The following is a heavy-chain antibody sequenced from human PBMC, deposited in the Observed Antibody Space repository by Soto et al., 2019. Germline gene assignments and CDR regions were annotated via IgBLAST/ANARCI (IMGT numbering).Heavy chain of an antibody. CDR1: GFTFSSYA. CDR3: ARDFPSSSWYPYYYYGMDV. V-gene: IGHV3-30-3*01. Sequence: GGSLRLSCAASGFTFSSYAMHWVRQAPGKGLEWVAVISYDGSNKYYADSVKGRFTISRDNSKNTLYLQMNSLRAEDTAVYYCARDFPSSSWYPYYYYGMDVWGQGTTVTVSS. D-gene: IGHD6-13*01. J-gene: IGHJ6*02. CDR2: ISYDGSNK.